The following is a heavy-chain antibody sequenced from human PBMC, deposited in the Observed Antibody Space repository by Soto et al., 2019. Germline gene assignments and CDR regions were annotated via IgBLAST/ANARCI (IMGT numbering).Heavy chain of an antibody. D-gene: IGHD4-4*01. CDR3: ARQLGHDYINNWFDP. V-gene: IGHV5-51*01. Sequence: PGESLKISCKGSGYRFTSYWIAWVRQMPEKGLEWMGIIYPGDSDARYSPSFQGQVTISVDKSISTAYLQWSSLKASDTAIYYCARQLGHDYINNWFDPWGQGTLVTVSS. CDR1: GYRFTSYW. J-gene: IGHJ5*02. CDR2: IYPGDSDA.